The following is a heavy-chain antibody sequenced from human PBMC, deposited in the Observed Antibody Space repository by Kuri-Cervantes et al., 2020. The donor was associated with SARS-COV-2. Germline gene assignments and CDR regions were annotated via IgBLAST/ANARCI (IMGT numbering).Heavy chain of an antibody. J-gene: IGHJ4*02. D-gene: IGHD6-13*01. Sequence: ASVKVSCKASGYTFTSYGISWVRQAPGQGLEWMGWISAYNGNTNYAQKLQGRVTMTTDTSTSTAYMELRSLRSDDTAVYYCAGAAAGTEAFDYWGQGTLVTDSS. CDR3: AGAAAGTEAFDY. V-gene: IGHV1-18*01. CDR2: ISAYNGNT. CDR1: GYTFTSYG.